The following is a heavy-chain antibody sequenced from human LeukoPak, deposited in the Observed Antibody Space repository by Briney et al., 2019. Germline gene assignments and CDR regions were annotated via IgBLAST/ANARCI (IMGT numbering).Heavy chain of an antibody. V-gene: IGHV3-30*14. CDR2: ISSNQVSK. CDR1: RLTLGPYP. D-gene: IGHD3-10*01. CDR3: ARDYYGSPTH. J-gene: IGHJ4*02. Sequence: PGGSLRLSCSASRLTLGPYPMHWVRQAPGKGLEWVAIISSNQVSKFYADSVKGRFIISRDNSKNTVYLQMNSLRAEDTAVYYCARDYYGSPTHWGQGTLVTVSS.